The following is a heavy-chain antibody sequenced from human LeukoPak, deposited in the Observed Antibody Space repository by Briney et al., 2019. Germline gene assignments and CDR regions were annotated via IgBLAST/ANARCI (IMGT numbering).Heavy chain of an antibody. D-gene: IGHD2-2*01. CDR1: GFTDSSNY. CDR2: IYSGGST. CDR3: AKIRYQLLWGYFDY. V-gene: IGHV3-53*01. J-gene: IGHJ4*02. Sequence: GGSLRLSCAASGFTDSSNYMSWVRQDPGKGLEWVSVIYSGGSTYYADSVKGRFTISRDNSKNTLYLQMNSLRAEDTAVYYCAKIRYQLLWGYFDYWGQGTLVTVSA.